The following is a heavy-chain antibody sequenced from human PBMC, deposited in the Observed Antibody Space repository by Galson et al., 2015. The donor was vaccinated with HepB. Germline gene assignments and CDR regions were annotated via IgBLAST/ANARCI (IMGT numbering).Heavy chain of an antibody. CDR3: ARGLWRGATHFDY. J-gene: IGHJ4*02. CDR2: ISAYNGNT. D-gene: IGHD1-26*01. V-gene: IGHV1-18*01. Sequence: SVKVSRKASGYTFTSYGISWVRQAPGRGLEWMGWISAYNGNTNYAQKLQGRVTMTPDTSTSTAYMELRSLISDDTAVYYCARGLWRGATHFDYWGQGTLVTVSS. CDR1: GYTFTSYG.